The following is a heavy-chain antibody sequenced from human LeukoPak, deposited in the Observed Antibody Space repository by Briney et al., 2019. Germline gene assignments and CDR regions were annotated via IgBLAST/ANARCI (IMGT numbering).Heavy chain of an antibody. J-gene: IGHJ4*02. V-gene: IGHV3-23*01. Sequence: PGGSLRLSCAASGFTFRSYGMSWVRQAPGRGLEWVSGMSGSGVNTDYADSVKGRFTISRDNSKNTLYLQMNSLRAEDTAVYYCAKATVPLISGQLWDYWGQGTLVTVSS. CDR3: AKATVPLISGQLWDY. CDR1: GFTFRSYG. CDR2: MSGSGVNT. D-gene: IGHD2/OR15-2a*01.